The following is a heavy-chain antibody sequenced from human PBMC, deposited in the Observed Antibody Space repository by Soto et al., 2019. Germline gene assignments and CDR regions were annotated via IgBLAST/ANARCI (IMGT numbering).Heavy chain of an antibody. V-gene: IGHV3-15*01. CDR1: GFTFSNAW. D-gene: IGHD2-8*01. CDR2: IKSKTDGGTT. J-gene: IGHJ4*02. Sequence: RLSCAASGFTFSNAWMSWVRQAPGKGLEWVGRIKSKTDGGTTDYAAPVKGRFTISRDDSKNTLYLQMNSLKTEDTAVYYCTTRTLVYCTNGVCSTLDYWGQGTLVTVSS. CDR3: TTRTLVYCTNGVCSTLDY.